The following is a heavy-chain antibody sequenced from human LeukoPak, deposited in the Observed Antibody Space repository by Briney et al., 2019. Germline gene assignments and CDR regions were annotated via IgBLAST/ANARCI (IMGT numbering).Heavy chain of an antibody. CDR2: IYYSGST. CDR1: GGSISSYY. J-gene: IGHJ6*02. Sequence: PSETLSLTCTVSGGSISSYYWSWIRQPPGKGLEWIGYIYYSGSTNYNPSLKSRVTISVDTSKNQFSLKLSSVTAADTAVYYCAKVELYYFGMDVWGQGTPVTGSS. CDR3: AKVELYYFGMDV. D-gene: IGHD1-7*01. V-gene: IGHV4-59*01.